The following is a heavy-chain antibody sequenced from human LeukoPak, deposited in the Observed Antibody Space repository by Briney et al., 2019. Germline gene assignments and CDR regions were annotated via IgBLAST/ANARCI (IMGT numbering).Heavy chain of an antibody. Sequence: SETLSLTCTVSVGSISTYYWSWIRQPPGKGLEWIGNIDYSGNTNYSPSLKSRVTISVDTSKNQFSLKLMSVPAADTAVYYCVRRGSSSYWYFDLWGRGTLVTVSS. V-gene: IGHV4-59*08. CDR1: VGSISTYY. D-gene: IGHD6-13*01. CDR3: VRRGSSSYWYFDL. J-gene: IGHJ2*01. CDR2: IDYSGNT.